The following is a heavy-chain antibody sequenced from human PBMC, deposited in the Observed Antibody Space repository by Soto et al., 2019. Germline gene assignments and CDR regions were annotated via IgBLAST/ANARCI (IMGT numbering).Heavy chain of an antibody. CDR2: IYYSGST. CDR1: GGSISSSSYY. J-gene: IGHJ4*02. D-gene: IGHD6-6*01. Sequence: QLQLQESGPGLVKPSETLSLTCTVSGGSISSSSYYWGWIRQPPGKGLEWIGSIYYSGSTYYNPSLKSRVTISVDTSKNQFSLKLSSVTAADTAVYYCARLSIAARRDYWGQGTLVTVSS. V-gene: IGHV4-39*01. CDR3: ARLSIAARRDY.